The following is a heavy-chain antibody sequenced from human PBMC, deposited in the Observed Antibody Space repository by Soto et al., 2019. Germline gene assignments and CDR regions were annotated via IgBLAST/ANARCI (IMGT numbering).Heavy chain of an antibody. J-gene: IGHJ4*02. CDR2: IYSGGST. V-gene: IGHV3-66*04. CDR1: GFTVSSNY. Sequence: EVQLVESGGGLVQPGGSLRLSCAASGFTVSSNYMSGVRQAPGKGLEWVSVIYSGGSTYYADSVKGRFTISRDNSKNTLYLQMNSLRAEDTAVYYCASHCSGGSCYPDYWGQGTLVTVSS. CDR3: ASHCSGGSCYPDY. D-gene: IGHD2-15*01.